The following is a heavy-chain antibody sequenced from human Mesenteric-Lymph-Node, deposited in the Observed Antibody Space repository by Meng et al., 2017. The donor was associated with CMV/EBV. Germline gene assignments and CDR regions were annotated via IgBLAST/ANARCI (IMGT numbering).Heavy chain of an antibody. CDR1: GFTFSSYA. Sequence: GESLKISCTASGFTFSSYAMHWVRQAPGKGLEWVAVVSLDGSHEYYADSVKGRFTISRDNAKRSVYLQMNSLRVEDTSVYYCASLWEGGYWGHGTLVTVSS. CDR2: VSLDGSHE. CDR3: ASLWEGGY. D-gene: IGHD1-26*01. V-gene: IGHV3-30*04. J-gene: IGHJ4*01.